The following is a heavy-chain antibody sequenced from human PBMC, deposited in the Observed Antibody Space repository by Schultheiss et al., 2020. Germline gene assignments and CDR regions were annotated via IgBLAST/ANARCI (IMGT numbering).Heavy chain of an antibody. V-gene: IGHV2-5*02. CDR3: ARFLNASTVLGASDI. D-gene: IGHD4-17*01. CDR2: IYWDDDK. J-gene: IGHJ3*02. Sequence: SGPTLVKPTQTLTLTCTFSGFSLSTSGVGVGWIRQPPGKALEWIGLIYWDDDKRYSPSLKSRLSIARDTSTNQVVLTMTNMDPVDTATYYCARFLNASTVLGASDIWGQGTMVTVSS. CDR1: GFSLSTSGVG.